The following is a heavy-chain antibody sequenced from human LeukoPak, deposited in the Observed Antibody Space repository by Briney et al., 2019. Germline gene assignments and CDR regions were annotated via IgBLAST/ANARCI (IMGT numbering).Heavy chain of an antibody. D-gene: IGHD1-26*01. V-gene: IGHV1-24*01. CDR3: ATDHSVFGGSCYYYYGMDV. CDR1: GYTLTELS. J-gene: IGHJ6*02. Sequence: GASVKVPCKVSGYTLTELSMHWVRQAPGKGLEWMGGFDPEDGETIYAQKFQGRVTMTEDTSTDTAYMELSSLRSEDTAVYYCATDHSVFGGSCYYYYGMDVWGQGTTVTVSS. CDR2: FDPEDGET.